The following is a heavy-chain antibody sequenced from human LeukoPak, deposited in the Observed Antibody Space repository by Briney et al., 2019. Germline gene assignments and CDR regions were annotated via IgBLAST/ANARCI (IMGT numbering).Heavy chain of an antibody. CDR2: IIPIFGTA. CDR3: ARVLGYCSSTSCSAPYFDY. V-gene: IGHV1-69*01. Sequence: ASVKVSCKASGGTFSSYAISWVRQAPGQGLEWMGGIIPIFGTANYAQKFQGRVTITADESTSKAYTELSSLRSEDTAVYYCARVLGYCSSTSCSAPYFDYWGQGTLVTVSS. CDR1: GGTFSSYA. D-gene: IGHD2-2*01. J-gene: IGHJ4*02.